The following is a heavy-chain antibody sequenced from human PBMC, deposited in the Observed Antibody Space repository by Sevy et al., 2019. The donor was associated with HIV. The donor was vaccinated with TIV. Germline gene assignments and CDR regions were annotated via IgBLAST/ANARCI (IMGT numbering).Heavy chain of an antibody. D-gene: IGHD3-10*01. Sequence: ASVKVSCKASGYSITVYYVHWVRQVPGQGLEYMGWINPSNGDTKKSQKFQGRVTMTRDTSMNIVFMELNWLTSDDTAVYYTALLETAFDYWGQGTQVTVSS. CDR1: GYSITVYY. V-gene: IGHV1-2*02. CDR3: ALLETAFDY. J-gene: IGHJ4*02. CDR2: INPSNGDT.